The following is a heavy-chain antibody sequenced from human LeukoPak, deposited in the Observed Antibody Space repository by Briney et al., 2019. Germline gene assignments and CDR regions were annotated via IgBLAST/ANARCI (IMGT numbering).Heavy chain of an antibody. D-gene: IGHD5-18*01. CDR2: IWYDGSNK. CDR1: GFTFSSYG. V-gene: IGHV3-33*01. Sequence: GGSLRLSCAASGFTFSSYGMHWVRQAPAKGLEWVAVIWYDGSNKYYADSVKGRFTISRDNSKNTLYLQMNSLRAEDTAVYYCARDRTTAMSHFDYWGQGTLVTVSS. CDR3: ARDRTTAMSHFDY. J-gene: IGHJ4*02.